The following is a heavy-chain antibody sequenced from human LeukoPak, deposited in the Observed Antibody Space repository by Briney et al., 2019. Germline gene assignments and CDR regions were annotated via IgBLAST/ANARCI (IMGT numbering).Heavy chain of an antibody. CDR3: ARDLGGITIFGVVPRDY. V-gene: IGHV1-2*06. CDR2: INPNSGGT. CDR1: GYTFTGYC. D-gene: IGHD3-3*01. Sequence: ASVKVSCKASGYTFTGYCMHWVRQAPGQGLEWMGRINPNSGGTNYAQKFQGRVTMTRDTSISTAYMELSRLRSDDTAVYYCARDLGGITIFGVVPRDYWGQGTLVTVSS. J-gene: IGHJ4*02.